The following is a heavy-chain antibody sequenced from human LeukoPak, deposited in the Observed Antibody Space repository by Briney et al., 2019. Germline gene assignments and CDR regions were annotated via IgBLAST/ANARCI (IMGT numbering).Heavy chain of an antibody. D-gene: IGHD2-8*01. Sequence: PGGSLRLSCAASGFTFSSYSMNWVRQAPGKGLEWVSYISSSSSTIYYADSVKGRFTISRDNAKNSLYLQMNSLRAEDTAVYYCARDRGWVYFDYWGQGTLVTVSS. CDR2: ISSSSSTI. J-gene: IGHJ4*02. V-gene: IGHV3-48*01. CDR3: ARDRGWVYFDY. CDR1: GFTFSSYS.